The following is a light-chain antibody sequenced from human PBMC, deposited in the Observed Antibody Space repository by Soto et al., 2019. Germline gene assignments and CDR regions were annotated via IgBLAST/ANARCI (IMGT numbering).Light chain of an antibody. CDR3: QHYNNWPRT. V-gene: IGKV3-15*01. J-gene: IGKJ1*01. CDR1: QSVSSN. CDR2: GES. Sequence: EIVMTQSPATLSVSPGERATLSCRASQSVSSNLAWYQQKPGQAPRLLIYGESTRATGIPARFSGSRSGTEFTLTISSLQPEDFAVYYCQHYNNWPRTFGQGTKVEIK.